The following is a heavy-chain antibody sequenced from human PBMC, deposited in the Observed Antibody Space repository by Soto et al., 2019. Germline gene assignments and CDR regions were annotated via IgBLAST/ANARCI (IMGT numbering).Heavy chain of an antibody. CDR3: ARDLAPRSTCYFLDY. V-gene: IGHV1-69*04. Sequence: SVKVSCKASGGTFSSYTINWVRQAPGQGLEWMGRIIPILGIANYAQKFQGRVTITADKSTNTAYMELSRLRSEDTAVYYCARDLAPRSTCYFLDYWGQGTLVTVSS. CDR2: IIPILGIA. D-gene: IGHD2-15*01. CDR1: GGTFSSYT. J-gene: IGHJ4*02.